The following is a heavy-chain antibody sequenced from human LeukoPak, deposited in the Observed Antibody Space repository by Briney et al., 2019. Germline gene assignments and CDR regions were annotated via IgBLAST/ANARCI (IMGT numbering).Heavy chain of an antibody. Sequence: SETLSLTCTVSGGSISSYYWSWIRQPAGKGLEWIGRIYTSGSTNYNPSLKSRVTMSVDTSKNQFSLKLSSVTAAETAVYYCAREHSGYDSYYYYYMDVWGKETTVTVSS. CDR2: IYTSGST. J-gene: IGHJ6*03. D-gene: IGHD5-12*01. CDR1: GGSISSYY. V-gene: IGHV4-4*07. CDR3: AREHSGYDSYYYYYMDV.